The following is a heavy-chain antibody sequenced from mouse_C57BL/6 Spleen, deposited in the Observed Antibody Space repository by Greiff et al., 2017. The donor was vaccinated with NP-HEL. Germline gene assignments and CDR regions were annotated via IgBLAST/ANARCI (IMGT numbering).Heavy chain of an antibody. CDR1: GYTFTSYW. Sequence: QXQLQQPGAELVKAEASVKMSCKASGYTFTSYWMHWVKQRLGQGLEWFAETNPTNGRTYYNEKFKSKATLTVDKSSSTAYMLLSGPTFEDSAVYYCARIKKIVATYFDYWGQGTTLTVSS. CDR2: TNPTNGRT. V-gene: IGHV1S81*02. CDR3: ARIKKIVATYFDY. J-gene: IGHJ2*01. D-gene: IGHD1-1*01.